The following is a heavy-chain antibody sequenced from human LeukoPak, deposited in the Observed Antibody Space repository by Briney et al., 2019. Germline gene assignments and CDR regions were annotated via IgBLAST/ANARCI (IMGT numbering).Heavy chain of an antibody. CDR2: IWYDGSNK. CDR1: GFTFNTHW. J-gene: IGHJ4*02. Sequence: GGSLRLSCAASGFTFNTHWMAWVRQAPGKGLEWVAVIWYDGSNKYYADSVKGRFTISRDNSKNTLYLQMNSLRAEDTAVYYCAKDRTIYDFWSGYYSPFCFDYWGQGTLATVSS. D-gene: IGHD3-3*01. V-gene: IGHV3-33*06. CDR3: AKDRTIYDFWSGYYSPFCFDY.